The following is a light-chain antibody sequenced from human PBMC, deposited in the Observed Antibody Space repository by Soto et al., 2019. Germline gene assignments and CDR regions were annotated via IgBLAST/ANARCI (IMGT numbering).Light chain of an antibody. CDR3: QLYGSSPLYS. CDR2: GTS. V-gene: IGKV3-20*01. CDR1: QTVSSTY. Sequence: EIVLTQSPGTLSLSPGERATLSCRTSQTVSSTYLAWYQQKRGQAPRLLIYGTSNSDTGIPDRFSGSGSGTDFTLAISRLEPEDFAVYHCQLYGSSPLYSFAQGTELEIK. J-gene: IGKJ2*01.